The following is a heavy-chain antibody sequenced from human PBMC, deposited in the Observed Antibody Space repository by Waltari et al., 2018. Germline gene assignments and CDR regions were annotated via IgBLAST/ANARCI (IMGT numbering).Heavy chain of an antibody. V-gene: IGHV4-39*02. J-gene: IGHJ6*02. D-gene: IGHD6-6*01. Sequence: QLQLQESGPGLVKPSETLSLTCTVSGGSISSSGNYWGWIRQPPGKGLEWIGSMYYSGSTYHNASLKSRVTISVDTSKNQFSLKLSSVTAADTAVYFCAREYSSSWSYNGLDVWGLGTSVTVSS. CDR3: AREYSSSWSYNGLDV. CDR1: GGSISSSGNY. CDR2: MYYSGST.